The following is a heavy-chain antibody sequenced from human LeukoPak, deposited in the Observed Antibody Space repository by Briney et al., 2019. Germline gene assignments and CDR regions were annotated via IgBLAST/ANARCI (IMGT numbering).Heavy chain of an antibody. CDR2: INYHGQPT. J-gene: IGHJ4*02. CDR1: GFSFSSYA. Sequence: PGGSLRLSCAATGFSFSSYAMYWVRQAPGEGLEWISYINYHGQPTYCADSVKGRFTISRDSAKSSLYLQLNGLRAEDTAVYYCVRDYQWSLENWGQGTPVTVSS. CDR3: VRDYQWSLEN. D-gene: IGHD1-1*01. V-gene: IGHV3-48*01.